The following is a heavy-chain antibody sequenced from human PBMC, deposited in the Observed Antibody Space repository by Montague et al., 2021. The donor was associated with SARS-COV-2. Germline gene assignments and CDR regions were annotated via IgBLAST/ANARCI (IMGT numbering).Heavy chain of an antibody. CDR1: GGSFSGYY. Sequence: SETLSLTCAVYGGSFSGYYWGWIRQPPGKGLEWIGEINHGGSTNYNPSXXSRVTISVDTSKNQFSLKLSSVTAADTAVYYCTREGYQVLWSDYYYYGMDVWGQGTTVTVSS. D-gene: IGHD2-2*01. CDR2: INHGGST. J-gene: IGHJ6*02. CDR3: TREGYQVLWSDYYYYGMDV. V-gene: IGHV4-34*01.